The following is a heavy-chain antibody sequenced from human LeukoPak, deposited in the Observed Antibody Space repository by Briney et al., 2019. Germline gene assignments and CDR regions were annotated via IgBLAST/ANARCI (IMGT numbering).Heavy chain of an antibody. CDR3: ARDASLYCAGDTCYWAFDH. CDR2: IKHDESKT. V-gene: IGHV3-7*01. Sequence: TGGSLRLSCAASGFTFTNYWMSWVRQAPGKGPEWVANIKHDESKTYYDDSAKGRFTISRDNAKNSLFLQMNSLRAEDTAVYYCARDASLYCAGDTCYWAFDHWGQGTLVTVSS. D-gene: IGHD2-21*02. CDR1: GFTFTNYW. J-gene: IGHJ4*02.